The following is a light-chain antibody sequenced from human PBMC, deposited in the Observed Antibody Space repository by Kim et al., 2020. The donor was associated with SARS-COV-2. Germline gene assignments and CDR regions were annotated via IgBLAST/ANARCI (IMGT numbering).Light chain of an antibody. CDR2: GNT. CDR1: SSNIGTDYD. V-gene: IGLV1-40*01. J-gene: IGLJ3*02. Sequence: ITISCTGSSSNIGTDYDVHWYQHLPGTAPKLLIYGNTNRPSGVPDRFSASKSGTSASLAITGLQAEDEADYYCQSYDNTLSGSRVFGGGTQLTVL. CDR3: QSYDNTLSGSRV.